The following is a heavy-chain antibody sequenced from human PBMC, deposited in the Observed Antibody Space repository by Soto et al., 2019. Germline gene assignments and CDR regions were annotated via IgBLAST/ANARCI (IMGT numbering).Heavy chain of an antibody. Sequence: QMQLVQSGPEVKKPGTSVKVSCKASGFTFTSSAVQWVRQARGQRLEWIGWIVVGSGNTNYAQKFQERVTITRDISTSTAYMELSSLRSEDTAVYYCAATRSLQLEVFNFDYWGQGTLVTVSS. V-gene: IGHV1-58*01. CDR2: IVVGSGNT. J-gene: IGHJ4*02. D-gene: IGHD6-13*01. CDR3: AATRSLQLEVFNFDY. CDR1: GFTFTSSA.